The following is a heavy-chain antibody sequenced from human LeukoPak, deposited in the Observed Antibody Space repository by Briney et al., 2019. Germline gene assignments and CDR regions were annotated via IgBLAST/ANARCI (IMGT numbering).Heavy chain of an antibody. D-gene: IGHD3-10*01. Sequence: PGGSLRLSCAASGFTFSASAVHWVRQASGKGLEWIGRIRSKTNNYATAYADSLKGRFTVSRDDSKNTAYLQMNSLRAEDTAVYYCAKPRWFGESNPFDYWGQGTLVTVSS. CDR1: GFTFSASA. V-gene: IGHV3-73*01. CDR2: IRSKTNNYAT. J-gene: IGHJ4*02. CDR3: AKPRWFGESNPFDY.